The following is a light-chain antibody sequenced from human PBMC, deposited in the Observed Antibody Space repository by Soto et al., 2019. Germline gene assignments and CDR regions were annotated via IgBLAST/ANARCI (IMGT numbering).Light chain of an antibody. V-gene: IGLV2-14*03. Sequence: QSALTQPASVSESPGPSITISCTGTSSDIGASTFVSWYQQHPGKAPKILIYEVSNRPSGISNRFSGSKSANTASLTISGLQAEDEADYYCSSARRDNTWVFGGGTKVTVL. J-gene: IGLJ3*02. CDR1: SSDIGASTF. CDR2: EVS. CDR3: SSARRDNTWV.